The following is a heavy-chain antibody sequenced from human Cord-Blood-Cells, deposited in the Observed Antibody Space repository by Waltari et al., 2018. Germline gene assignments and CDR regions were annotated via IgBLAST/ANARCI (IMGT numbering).Heavy chain of an antibody. CDR3: ARLGMGGDY. V-gene: IGHV4-34*01. D-gene: IGHD7-27*01. CDR1: GGSFSGYY. J-gene: IGHJ4*02. CDR2: INHSGST. Sequence: QVQLQQWGAGLLKPSETLSLTCAVYGGSFSGYYWSWIRQPPGQGLEWIGEINHSGSTNYNPSRTSRVTRSVDPSKNQLSLKLGSVTAADTAVYYCARLGMGGDYWGQGTLVTVSS.